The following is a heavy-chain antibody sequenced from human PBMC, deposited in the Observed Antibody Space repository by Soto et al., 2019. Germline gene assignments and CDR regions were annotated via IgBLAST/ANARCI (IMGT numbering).Heavy chain of an antibody. V-gene: IGHV4-31*03. CDR2: IYYSGSF. Sequence: SETLSLTCTVSGGSISSGGYYWSWIRQHPGKGLEWIGYIYYSGSFYYNPSLQSRITISLDTSENQFSLKLSSVTAADTAVYYCARSGYGSSDFDHWGQGTLVTVSS. J-gene: IGHJ4*01. CDR1: GGSISSGGYY. CDR3: ARSGYGSSDFDH. D-gene: IGHD6-13*01.